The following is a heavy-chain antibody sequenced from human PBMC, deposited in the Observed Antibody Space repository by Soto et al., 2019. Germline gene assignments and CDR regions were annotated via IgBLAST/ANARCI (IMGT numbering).Heavy chain of an antibody. CDR3: AKDVRPDGYWDLDY. Sequence: PGGSLRLSCAASGFTFNSYGIHWVRQVPGRGLEWVSGIIGSGTIIEYADSVKGRFTISRDNSKNTLFPQMNSLRVEDTAIYYCAKDVRPDGYWDLDYWGQGTLVTVSS. J-gene: IGHJ4*02. D-gene: IGHD5-12*01. CDR2: IIGSGTII. V-gene: IGHV3-23*01. CDR1: GFTFNSYG.